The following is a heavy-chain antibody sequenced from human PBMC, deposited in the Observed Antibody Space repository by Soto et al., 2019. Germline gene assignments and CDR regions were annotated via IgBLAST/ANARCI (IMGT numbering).Heavy chain of an antibody. V-gene: IGHV1-8*01. CDR2: MNPNSGNT. CDR3: ARVILLGSGSYPLIDY. D-gene: IGHD1-26*01. Sequence: GESLKISCKASGYTFTSYDINWVRQATGQGLEWMGWMNPNSGNTGYAQKFQGRVTMTRNTSISTAYMELSSLRSEDTAVYYCARVILLGSGSYPLIDYWGQGTLVTVSS. CDR1: GYTFTSYD. J-gene: IGHJ4*02.